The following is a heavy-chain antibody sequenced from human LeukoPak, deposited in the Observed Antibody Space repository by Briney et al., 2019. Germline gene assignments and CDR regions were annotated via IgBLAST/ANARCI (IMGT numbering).Heavy chain of an antibody. J-gene: IGHJ5*02. CDR3: ARHPTAENWFDP. CDR1: GGSISTYY. Sequence: SETLSLTCTVSGGSISTYYWSWIRQPPGKGLEWIGYIYYSGSTNYNPSLKSRVTISVDTSKNQFSLKLSSVTAADTAVYYCARHPTAENWFDPWGQGTLVTVSS. V-gene: IGHV4-59*08. CDR2: IYYSGST.